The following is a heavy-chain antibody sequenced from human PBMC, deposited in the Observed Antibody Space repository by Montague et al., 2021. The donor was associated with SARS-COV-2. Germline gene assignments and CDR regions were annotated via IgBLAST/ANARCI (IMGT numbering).Heavy chain of an antibody. Sequence: TLSLTCTVSGGAIISGEYYWTWVRQPPGKGLEWIGYIRLSGDSHYNPSLKGRVSISIDTTKNQFSLKLNSVTAADTAVYYCARDRGLGVAENFDFWGQGTMVTVSS. V-gene: IGHV4-30-4*01. CDR1: GGAIISGEYY. D-gene: IGHD3-10*01. J-gene: IGHJ4*02. CDR2: IRLSGDS. CDR3: ARDRGLGVAENFDF.